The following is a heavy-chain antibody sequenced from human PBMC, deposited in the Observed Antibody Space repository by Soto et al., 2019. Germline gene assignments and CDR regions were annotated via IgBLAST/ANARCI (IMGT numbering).Heavy chain of an antibody. D-gene: IGHD3-22*01. V-gene: IGHV1-69*13. J-gene: IGHJ3*02. CDR1: GGTFSSYA. CDR3: ARDRGVQAMIVGHDAFDI. CDR2: IIPIFGTA. Sequence: SVKVSCKASGGTFSSYAISWVRQAPGQGLEWMGGIIPIFGTANYAQKFQGRVTITADESTSTAYMELSSLRSEDTAVYYCARDRGVQAMIVGHDAFDIWGQGTMVTVSS.